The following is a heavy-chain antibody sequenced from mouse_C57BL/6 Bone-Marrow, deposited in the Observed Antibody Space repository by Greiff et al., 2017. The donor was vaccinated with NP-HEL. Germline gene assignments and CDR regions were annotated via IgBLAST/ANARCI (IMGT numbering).Heavy chain of an antibody. Sequence: QVQLKQSGAELVRPGASVTLSYKASGYTFTDYEMHWVKQTPVHGLEWIGAIDPETGGTAYNQKFKGKAILTADKSSSTDYMELRSLTSEDSAVYYCTRERGSYYWGQGTTLTVSS. V-gene: IGHV1-15*01. D-gene: IGHD1-1*02. CDR2: IDPETGGT. CDR3: TRERGSYY. CDR1: GYTFTDYE. J-gene: IGHJ2*01.